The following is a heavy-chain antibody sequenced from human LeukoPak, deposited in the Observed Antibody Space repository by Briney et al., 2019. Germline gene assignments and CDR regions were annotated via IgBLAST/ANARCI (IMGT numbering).Heavy chain of an antibody. V-gene: IGHV5-51*01. CDR3: ARDRGAIPAATGPADAFDI. CDR2: IYPGDSDT. CDR1: GYSFTSYW. Sequence: GESLKISCKGSGYSFTSYWIGWVRQMPEKGLEWMGIIYPGDSDTRYSPSFQGQVTISADKSISTAYLQWSSLKASDTAMYYCARDRGAIPAATGPADAFDIWGQGTMVTVSS. J-gene: IGHJ3*02. D-gene: IGHD2-2*01.